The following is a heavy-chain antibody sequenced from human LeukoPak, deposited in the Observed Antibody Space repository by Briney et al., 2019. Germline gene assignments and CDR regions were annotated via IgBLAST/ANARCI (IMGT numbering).Heavy chain of an antibody. Sequence: ASVKVSCKASGYTFTGYYIHWVRQAPGQGLEWMGLINPNSGGTDYAQKFQGRVTMTRDTSISTAYMELSSLRSDDTAVYYCATWMGRLSSGYYWHDYWGQGTLVTVSS. D-gene: IGHD3-22*01. J-gene: IGHJ4*02. CDR2: INPNSGGT. CDR3: ATWMGRLSSGYYWHDY. V-gene: IGHV1-2*02. CDR1: GYTFTGYY.